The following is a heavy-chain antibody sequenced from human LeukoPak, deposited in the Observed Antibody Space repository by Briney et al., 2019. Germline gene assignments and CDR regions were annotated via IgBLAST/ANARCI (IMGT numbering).Heavy chain of an antibody. CDR3: ARVHFSVAAAAPGWFDP. Sequence: GASVKVSCKASGYTFTSYGISWVRQSPGQGLQWMGWISSYNGKTNFAQKFQGRVTMTTDTSTSTAYMELSSLRSDDTAVYYCARVHFSVAAAAPGWFDPWGQGTLVTVSS. CDR2: ISSYNGKT. V-gene: IGHV1-18*01. J-gene: IGHJ5*02. CDR1: GYTFTSYG. D-gene: IGHD6-25*01.